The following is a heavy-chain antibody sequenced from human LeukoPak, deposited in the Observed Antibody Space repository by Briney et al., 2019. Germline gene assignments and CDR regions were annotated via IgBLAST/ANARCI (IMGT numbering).Heavy chain of an antibody. J-gene: IGHJ4*02. CDR3: ARALAQGGSFDLYYFDS. Sequence: ASVKVSCKASGYTFTSYYMHWVRQAPGQGLEWMGWTYNSYTHYAQTLRDRLTMTTDISTSTSYMELRSLRSDDTAVYYCARALAQGGSFDLYYFDSWGQGSLVTVSS. V-gene: IGHV1-18*04. CDR2: TYNSYT. CDR1: GYTFTSYY. D-gene: IGHD3-9*01.